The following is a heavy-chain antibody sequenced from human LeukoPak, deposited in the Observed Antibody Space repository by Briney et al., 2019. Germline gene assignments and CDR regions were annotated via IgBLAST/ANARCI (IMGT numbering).Heavy chain of an antibody. V-gene: IGHV1-69*04. CDR2: IIPILGIA. CDR1: GGTFSSYA. D-gene: IGHD3-22*01. Sequence: ASVKVSCKASGGTFSSYAISWVRQAPGQGLEWMGRIIPILGIANYAQKFQGRVTITADKSTSTAYMELSSLRSEDTAVYYCARDLYDSSGYLPFDYWGQGTLVTVSS. J-gene: IGHJ4*02. CDR3: ARDLYDSSGYLPFDY.